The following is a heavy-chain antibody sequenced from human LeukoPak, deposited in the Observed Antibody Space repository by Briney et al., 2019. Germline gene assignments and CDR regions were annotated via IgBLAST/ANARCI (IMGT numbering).Heavy chain of an antibody. V-gene: IGHV5-51*01. CDR3: ARLSPFCRIKGDGTCYSDY. CDR2: TYPGDSDT. CDR1: GYSFTNNW. J-gene: IGHJ4*02. Sequence: GESLKISCKGSGYSFTNNWIGWVRQMPGKGLEWMGITYPGDSDTRYSPSFQGQVTISADKSISTAYLRWSSLKASDTAMYYCARLSPFCRIKGDGTCYSDYWGQGTLVTVSS. D-gene: IGHD2-15*01.